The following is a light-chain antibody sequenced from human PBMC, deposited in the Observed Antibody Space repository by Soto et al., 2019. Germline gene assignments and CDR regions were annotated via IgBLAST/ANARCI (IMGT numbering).Light chain of an antibody. CDR1: QSVSSSY. Sequence: SPGARSFSPWGTAPRSCRASQSVSSSYLAWYQQKPGKAPKLLIYGASSRASGLPERFSGSGSGTDFTLTISRQARDVLATYYWQQDSWSPWPFGQGTKVAIK. V-gene: IGKV3-20*01. CDR3: QQDSWSPWP. J-gene: IGKJ1*01. CDR2: GAS.